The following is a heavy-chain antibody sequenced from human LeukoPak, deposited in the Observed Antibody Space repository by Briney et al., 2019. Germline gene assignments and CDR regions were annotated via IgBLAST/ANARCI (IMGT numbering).Heavy chain of an antibody. CDR1: GGSISSGDYY. CDR3: QRGAGEDYFDY. D-gene: IGHD4/OR15-4a*01. J-gene: IGHJ4*02. CDR2: IYYSGST. V-gene: IGHV4-30-4*01. Sequence: PSQTLSLTCTVSGGSISSGDYYWSWIRQPPGKGLEWIGYIYYSGSTYYNPSLKSRVTRSVDTSKNQFSLKLSSVTAADTAVYYCQRGAGEDYFDYWGQGTLVSVSS.